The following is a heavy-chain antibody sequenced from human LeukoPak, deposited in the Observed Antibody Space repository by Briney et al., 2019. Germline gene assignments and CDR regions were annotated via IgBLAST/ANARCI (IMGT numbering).Heavy chain of an antibody. CDR2: ISYDGSNK. Sequence: GRSLRLSCAASGFTFSSYGMHWVRQAPGKGLEWVAVISYDGSNKYYADSVKGRFTISRDNSKNTLYLQMNSLRAEDTAVYYCAKDRRLGYCSSTSCYATYWGQGTLVTVSS. V-gene: IGHV3-30*18. D-gene: IGHD2-2*01. CDR1: GFTFSSYG. CDR3: AKDRRLGYCSSTSCYATY. J-gene: IGHJ4*02.